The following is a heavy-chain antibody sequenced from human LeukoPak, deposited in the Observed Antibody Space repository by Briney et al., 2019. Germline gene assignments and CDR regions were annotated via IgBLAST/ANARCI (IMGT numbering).Heavy chain of an antibody. CDR1: GFTFGDYA. CDR3: ARGGWSLDY. J-gene: IGHJ4*02. CDR2: IKQDGSAK. V-gene: IGHV3-7*04. Sequence: GRSLRLSCTASGFTFGDYAMSWVRQAPGKGLEWVAYIKQDGSAKDYVDSVKGRFTISRDNSKNSLYPQMNSLRAEDTAVYYCARGGWSLDYWGQGTLVTVSS. D-gene: IGHD6-19*01.